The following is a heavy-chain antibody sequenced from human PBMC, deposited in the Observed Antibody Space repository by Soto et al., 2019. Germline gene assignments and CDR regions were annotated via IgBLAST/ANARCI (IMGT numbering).Heavy chain of an antibody. Sequence: QVHLEQSGAEVKKPGASVKVSCKASGYSFTSYGFTWVRQAPGQGLEWVGWISAYNGYTNYAQKLQGRVTMTTDTSTTTAYMELRGMTSDDTAGYYCARDVSVMTSVFGFWGQGTLITVSS. D-gene: IGHD3-10*01. V-gene: IGHV1-18*01. CDR1: GYSFTSYG. CDR2: ISAYNGYT. J-gene: IGHJ4*02. CDR3: ARDVSVMTSVFGF.